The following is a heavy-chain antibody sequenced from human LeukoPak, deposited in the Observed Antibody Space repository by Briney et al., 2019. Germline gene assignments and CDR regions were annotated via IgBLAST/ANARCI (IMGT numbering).Heavy chain of an antibody. V-gene: IGHV1-8*03. CDR2: MNPNSGNT. CDR3: ARAYTRSRATRIPGY. CDR1: GYTFTSYG. Sequence: ASVKVSCKASGYTFTSYGISWVRQATGQGLEWMGWMNPNSGNTGYAQKFQGRVTITRNTSISTAYMELSSLRSEDTAVYYCARAYTRSRATRIPGYWGQGTLVTVSS. D-gene: IGHD1-26*01. J-gene: IGHJ4*02.